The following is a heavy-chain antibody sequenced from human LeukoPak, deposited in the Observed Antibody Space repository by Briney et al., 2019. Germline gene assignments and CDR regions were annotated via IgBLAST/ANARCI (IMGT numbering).Heavy chain of an antibody. V-gene: IGHV4-59*01. J-gene: IGHJ3*02. D-gene: IGHD6-6*01. CDR1: GGSISSYY. CDR3: ARRRAAFYSSSPRAFDI. Sequence: PSETLSLTCTVSGGSISSYYWSWIRQPPGKGLEWIGYIYYSGSTNYNPSLKSRVTISVDTSKNQFSLKLSSVTAEDTAVYHCARRRAAFYSSSPRAFDIWGQGTMVTVSS. CDR2: IYYSGST.